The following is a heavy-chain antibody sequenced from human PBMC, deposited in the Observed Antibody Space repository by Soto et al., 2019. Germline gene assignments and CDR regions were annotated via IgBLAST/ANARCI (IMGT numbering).Heavy chain of an antibody. Sequence: SETLSLTCTVSGGSISSGGYYWSWIRQHPGKGLEWIGYIYYSGSTYYNPSLKSRVTISVDTSKNQFSLKLSSVTAADTAVYYCARDDTVTLDYWGQGTLVTVSS. D-gene: IGHD4-17*01. CDR1: GGSISSGGYY. CDR2: IYYSGST. V-gene: IGHV4-31*03. CDR3: ARDDTVTLDY. J-gene: IGHJ4*02.